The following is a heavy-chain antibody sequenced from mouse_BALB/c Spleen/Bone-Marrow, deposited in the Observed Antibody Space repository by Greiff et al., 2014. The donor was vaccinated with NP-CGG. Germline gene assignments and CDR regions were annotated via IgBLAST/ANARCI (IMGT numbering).Heavy chain of an antibody. CDR1: GFSLTSYG. J-gene: IGHJ4*01. CDR2: IWAGGST. CDR3: ARRLRTGGYYAMDY. D-gene: IGHD1-2*01. V-gene: IGHV2-9*02. Sequence: VHLVESGPGLVAPSQSLSITCTVSGFSLTSYGVHWVRQPPGKGLEWLGVIWAGGSTNYNSALMSRLSISKDNAKSQGFLKMNSLQTDDTDMYYYARRLRTGGYYAMDYWGQGTSVTVSS.